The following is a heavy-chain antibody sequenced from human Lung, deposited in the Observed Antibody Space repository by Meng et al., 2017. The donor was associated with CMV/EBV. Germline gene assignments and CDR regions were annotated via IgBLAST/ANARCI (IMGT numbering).Heavy chain of an antibody. CDR3: ARDPRGINIVVVHNGMDV. V-gene: IGHV3-7*01. D-gene: IGHD2-2*01. J-gene: IGHJ6*01. CDR2: IKQDVSEK. CDR1: GFTFSSHW. Sequence: GEXXKISCAASGFTFSSHWMSWVLQAPGKGLEWVANIKQDVSEKYYVDSVKCRFTISRDNAKNSLYLQMNSLRAEDTAVYYCARDPRGINIVVVHNGMDVWXQGNXVNGAS.